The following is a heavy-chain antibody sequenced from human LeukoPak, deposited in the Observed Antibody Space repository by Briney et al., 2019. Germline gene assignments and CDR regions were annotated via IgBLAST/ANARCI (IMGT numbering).Heavy chain of an antibody. CDR3: AKGDNYDFWSGYPDY. D-gene: IGHD3-3*01. V-gene: IGHV3-9*03. CDR2: ISWNSGSI. J-gene: IGHJ4*02. CDR1: GFTFDDYA. Sequence: GRSLRLSCAASGFTFDDYAMHWVRQAPGKGLERVSGISWNSGSIGYADSVKGRFTISRDNAKNSLYLQMNSLRVEDMALYYCAKGDNYDFWSGYPDYWGQGTLVTVSS.